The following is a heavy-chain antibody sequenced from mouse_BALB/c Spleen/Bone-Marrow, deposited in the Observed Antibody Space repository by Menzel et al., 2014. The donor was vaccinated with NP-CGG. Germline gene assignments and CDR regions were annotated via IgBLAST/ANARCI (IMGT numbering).Heavy chain of an antibody. Sequence: EVKLMDSGGGLVQPGGSRKLSCAASGFTFSNFGMHWVRQAPEKGLEWVAYISGGSSSIYYGDTVKGRFTISRDNPKNTLFLQMTSLRSEDTAMYFCSRGEDYDGYAMDYWGQGTSITVSS. CDR2: ISGGSSSI. CDR3: SRGEDYDGYAMDY. V-gene: IGHV5-17*02. CDR1: GFTFSNFG. J-gene: IGHJ4*01. D-gene: IGHD2-4*01.